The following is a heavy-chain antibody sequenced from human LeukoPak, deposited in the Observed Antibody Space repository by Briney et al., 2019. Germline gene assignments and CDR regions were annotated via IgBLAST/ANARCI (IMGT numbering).Heavy chain of an antibody. V-gene: IGHV3-33*01. D-gene: IGHD1-26*01. J-gene: IGHJ5*02. CDR1: GFSFSSYA. CDR2: IWHDGTNK. CDR3: TRDFAGFGYGGHNDAWGWFVP. Sequence: PGRSLRLSCAASGFSFSSYAMHWVRQGPGKGLEWVATIWHDGTNKYYMDSVKGRFTISRDNSKKTLYLQMNRLRPEDTAVYYCTRDFAGFGYGGHNDAWGWFVPWGQGTQVTVSS.